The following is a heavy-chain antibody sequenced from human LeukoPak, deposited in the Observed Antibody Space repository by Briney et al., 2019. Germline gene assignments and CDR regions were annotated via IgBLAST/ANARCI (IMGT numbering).Heavy chain of an antibody. CDR3: TRKRWLQLEPTFDY. J-gene: IGHJ4*02. CDR1: GFTFGDYA. V-gene: IGHV3-49*05. D-gene: IGHD5-24*01. CDR2: IRSKAYGGTT. Sequence: KSGGSLRLSCTASGFTFGDYAMSWFRQAPGKGLEWVGFIRSKAYGGTTEYAASVKGRFTISRDDSKSIAYLQMNSLKTEDTAVYYCTRKRWLQLEPTFDYWGQGTLVTVSS.